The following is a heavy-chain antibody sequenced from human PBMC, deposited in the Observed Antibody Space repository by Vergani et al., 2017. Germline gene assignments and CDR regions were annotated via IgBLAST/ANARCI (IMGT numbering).Heavy chain of an antibody. V-gene: IGHV3-9*01. D-gene: IGHD1-26*01. Sequence: EVQLVESGGGLVQPGRSLRLSCAASGFTFDDYAMHWVRQAPGKGLEWVSGISWNSGSIGYADSVKGRFTISRDNSKNTLYLQMNSLRAEDTAVYYCAKDHGPYRKIDYWGQGTLVTVSS. J-gene: IGHJ4*02. CDR1: GFTFDDYA. CDR2: ISWNSGSI. CDR3: AKDHGPYRKIDY.